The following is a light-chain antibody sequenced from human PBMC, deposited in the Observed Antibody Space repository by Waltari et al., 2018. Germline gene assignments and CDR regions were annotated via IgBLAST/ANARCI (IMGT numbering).Light chain of an antibody. V-gene: IGKV3-20*01. CDR1: QSVSSNY. Sequence: EIVLTQYPGTLSLSPGERDTLSCRASQSVSSNYLAWDPQKHGHSPRLLISGASSRAAGVPDMFNGSGSETDFTLTISRLEPEDCAMYYCHQYGFSPEYTFGQGTKLEIK. CDR3: HQYGFSPEYT. CDR2: GAS. J-gene: IGKJ2*01.